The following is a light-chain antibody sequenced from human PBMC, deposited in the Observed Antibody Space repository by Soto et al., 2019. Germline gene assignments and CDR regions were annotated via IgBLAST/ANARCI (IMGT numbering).Light chain of an antibody. J-gene: IGKJ1*01. CDR1: QSVSSSY. Sequence: EIVLTQSPGTLSLSPGERAILSCRASQSVSSSYLAWYQQKPGQAPRLLIYGASNRATGIPDRFSGSGSGTDFTLTISRLEPEDFALYYCQQYGSSPRTFGQGTKVDIK. CDR3: QQYGSSPRT. CDR2: GAS. V-gene: IGKV3-20*01.